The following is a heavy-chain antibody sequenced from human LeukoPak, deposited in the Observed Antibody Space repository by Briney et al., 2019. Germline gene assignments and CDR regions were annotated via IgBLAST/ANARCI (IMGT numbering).Heavy chain of an antibody. CDR3: ATNGPGIAVAGYVDY. J-gene: IGHJ4*02. V-gene: IGHV3-30-3*01. Sequence: PGRSLRLSCAASGFTFSGYAMHWVRQAPGKGLEWVAVISYDGSTEYYADSVKGRFTFSRDNSKTTLYLQMNSLRAEDAAVYYCATNGPGIAVAGYVDYWGQGTLVTVST. CDR1: GFTFSGYA. D-gene: IGHD6-19*01. CDR2: ISYDGSTE.